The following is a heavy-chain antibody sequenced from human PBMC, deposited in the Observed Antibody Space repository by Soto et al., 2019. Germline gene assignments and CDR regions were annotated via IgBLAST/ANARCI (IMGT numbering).Heavy chain of an antibody. CDR2: ISSSGSTI. J-gene: IGHJ6*03. CDR3: ARVGYCSSTSCYAYYYYYYMDV. V-gene: IGHV3-11*01. Sequence: GGSLRLSCAASGFTFSDYYMSWIRQAPGKGLEWVSYISSSGSTIYYADSVKGRFTITRDNAKNSLYLQMNSLRAEDTAVYYCARVGYCSSTSCYAYYYYYYMDVWGKGTTVTAP. D-gene: IGHD2-2*01. CDR1: GFTFSDYY.